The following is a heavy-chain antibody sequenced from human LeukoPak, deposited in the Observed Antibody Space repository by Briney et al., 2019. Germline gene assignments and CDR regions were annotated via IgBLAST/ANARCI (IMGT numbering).Heavy chain of an antibody. D-gene: IGHD3-22*01. J-gene: IGHJ4*02. CDR2: ITGSGAST. CDR1: GFTFSSYG. Sequence: PGGSLRLSCAASGFTFSSYGMSWVRQAPGTGLGWVSAITGSGASTFYAVSVKGRLTISRDNSKNTLYLQMNSLRAEDTAVYYCAKRDSSGSFYFDHWGQGTLVTVSS. V-gene: IGHV3-23*01. CDR3: AKRDSSGSFYFDH.